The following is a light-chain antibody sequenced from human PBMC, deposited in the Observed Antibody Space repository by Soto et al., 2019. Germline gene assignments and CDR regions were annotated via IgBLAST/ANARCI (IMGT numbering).Light chain of an antibody. Sequence: EIVMTQSPATLSVSPGERVALSCSASQTVSSNFAWYQQKPGQAPRLVIYGASTRATGIPARFSGSGSGTDFAITISSLQSEDFAMYYCQQYNKWPYTCGQGTKLEIK. J-gene: IGKJ2*01. CDR2: GAS. V-gene: IGKV3-15*01. CDR1: QTVSSN. CDR3: QQYNKWPYT.